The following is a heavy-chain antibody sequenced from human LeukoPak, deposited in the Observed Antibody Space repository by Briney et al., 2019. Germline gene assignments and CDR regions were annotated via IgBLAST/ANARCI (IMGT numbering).Heavy chain of an antibody. V-gene: IGHV1-69*04. CDR3: ARAATYYYRFDF. J-gene: IGHJ4*02. CDR2: NIPILGIA. Sequence: SVKVSCKASGGTFSSYAISWVRQAPGQGLEWMGRNIPILGIANYAQKFQGRVTITADKSTSTAYMELSSLRSEDTAVYYCARAATYYYRFDFWGQGTMVTVSS. CDR1: GGTFSSYA. D-gene: IGHD3-10*01.